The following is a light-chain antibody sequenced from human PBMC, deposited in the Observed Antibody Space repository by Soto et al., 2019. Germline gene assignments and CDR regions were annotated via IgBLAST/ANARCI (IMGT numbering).Light chain of an antibody. J-gene: IGKJ1*01. Sequence: DIQMTQSPSSLSASVVDRVTITCXASQSIRIYLNWYQQKPGKAPELLIFAASSLQSGVPSRFSGSGSGTDFTLTISSLQPEDFATYYCQQSGDTPPWTFGQGTKVDVK. CDR2: AAS. CDR3: QQSGDTPPWT. CDR1: QSIRIY. V-gene: IGKV1-39*01.